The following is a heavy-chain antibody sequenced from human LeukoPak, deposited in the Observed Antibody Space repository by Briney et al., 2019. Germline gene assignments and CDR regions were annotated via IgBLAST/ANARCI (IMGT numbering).Heavy chain of an antibody. CDR3: ARGNITTRGYYYYMDV. D-gene: IGHD1-1*01. CDR1: GASISSGDYH. V-gene: IGHV4-31*03. Sequence: SETLSLTCTVSGASISSGDYHWTWLRQHPGKGLDWIGYIHCTGSTDYNPSLKSRLTISLDTSKNQFSLKLSSVAAADSAVYFCARGNITTRGYYYYMDVWGKGTTVTVSS. J-gene: IGHJ6*03. CDR2: IHCTGST.